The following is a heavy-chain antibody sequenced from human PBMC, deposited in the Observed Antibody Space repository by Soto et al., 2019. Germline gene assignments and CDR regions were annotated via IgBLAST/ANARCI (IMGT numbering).Heavy chain of an antibody. D-gene: IGHD3-22*01. J-gene: IGHJ6*02. Sequence: PGGSLSLSCAASGFTFSSYGMHWVRQAPGEGLEWVAVISYDGSNKYYADSVKGRFTISRDNSKNTLYLQMNSLRAEDTAVYYCAKVGGRYYYDSSGYPNHYYGMDVWGQGTTVTVSS. V-gene: IGHV3-30*18. CDR1: GFTFSSYG. CDR3: AKVGGRYYYDSSGYPNHYYGMDV. CDR2: ISYDGSNK.